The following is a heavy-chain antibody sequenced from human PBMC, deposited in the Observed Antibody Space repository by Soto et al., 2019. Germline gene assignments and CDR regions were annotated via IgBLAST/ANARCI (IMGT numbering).Heavy chain of an antibody. CDR2: IFHGGST. CDR3: ARGRVVVPAAVMFNCLDP. V-gene: IGHV4-30-2*01. D-gene: IGHD2-2*01. CDR1: GAPITWGDCS. Sequence: SETLSLTCAISGAPITWGDCSWNWIRQPPGKGLEWIGYIFHGGSTYYNPSLRSRVTISVDRSRTQFSLKMSSVTAADTAVYYCARGRVVVPAAVMFNCLDPWGQGALVTVSS. J-gene: IGHJ5*02.